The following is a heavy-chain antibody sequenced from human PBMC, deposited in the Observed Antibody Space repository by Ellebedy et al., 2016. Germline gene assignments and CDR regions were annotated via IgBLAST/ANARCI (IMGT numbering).Heavy chain of an antibody. CDR3: ARHKVGVGATIYYFDY. CDR2: IYPGDSDT. Sequence: GESLKISXKGSGYSFTSYWIGWVRQMPGKGLEWMGIIYPGDSDTRYSPSFQGQVTISADKSISTAYLQWSSLKASDTAMYYCARHKVGVGATIYYFDYWGQGTLVTVSS. D-gene: IGHD1-26*01. V-gene: IGHV5-51*01. CDR1: GYSFTSYW. J-gene: IGHJ4*02.